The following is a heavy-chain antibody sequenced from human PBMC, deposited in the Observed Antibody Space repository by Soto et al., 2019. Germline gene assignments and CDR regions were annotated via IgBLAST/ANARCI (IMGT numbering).Heavy chain of an antibody. J-gene: IGHJ6*02. CDR3: AKGAAQEIYYYYGMDV. D-gene: IGHD6-25*01. V-gene: IGHV3-23*01. CDR1: GFTFSSYA. CDR2: ISGSGGST. Sequence: HPGGSLRLSCAASGFTFSSYAMSWVRQAPGKGLEWVSAISGSGGSTYYADSVKGRFTISRDNSKNTLYLQMNSLRAEDTAVYYCAKGAAQEIYYYYGMDVWGQGTTVTVSS.